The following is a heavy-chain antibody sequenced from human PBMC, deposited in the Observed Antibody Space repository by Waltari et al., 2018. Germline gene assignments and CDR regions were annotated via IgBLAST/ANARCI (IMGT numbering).Heavy chain of an antibody. CDR2: IRSKAYGGTT. D-gene: IGHD1-1*01. Sequence: EVQLVESGGGLVQPGRSLRLSCTASGFTFGDYAMSWVRQAPGKGLEWVGFIRSKAYGGTTEYAASVKGRFTISRDDSKSIAYLQMNSLKTEDTAVYYCTRDANNDDRPGAFDIWGQGTMVTVSS. CDR3: TRDANNDDRPGAFDI. V-gene: IGHV3-49*04. CDR1: GFTFGDYA. J-gene: IGHJ3*02.